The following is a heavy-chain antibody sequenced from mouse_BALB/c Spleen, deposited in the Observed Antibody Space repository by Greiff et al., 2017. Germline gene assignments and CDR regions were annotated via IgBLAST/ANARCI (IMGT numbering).Heavy chain of an antibody. J-gene: IGHJ1*01. D-gene: IGHD2-14*01. CDR1: GYTFTSYY. CDR3: ARGVYRAGYWYFDV. CDR2: IYPGNVNT. Sequence: QVQLQQSGPELVKPGASVRISCKASGYTFTSYYIHWVKQRPGQGLEWIGWIYPGNVNTKYNEKFKGKATLTADKSSSTAYIQLSSLTSEDSAVYFCARGVYRAGYWYFDVWGAGTTVTVSS. V-gene: IGHV1S56*01.